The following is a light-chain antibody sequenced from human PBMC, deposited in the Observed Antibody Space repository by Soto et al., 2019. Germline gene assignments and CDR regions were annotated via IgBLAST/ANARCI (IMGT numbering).Light chain of an antibody. Sequence: DIQMTQSPSSLSASVGDRVTITCQASQDTSNSLNWYQQRPGKAPNLLIYDASNLERGVPSRFSGSGSGTKFTLTIASLQPDDFATYYCQQYETFSGTFGPGTKV. CDR2: DAS. J-gene: IGKJ1*01. CDR3: QQYETFSGT. CDR1: QDTSNS. V-gene: IGKV1-33*01.